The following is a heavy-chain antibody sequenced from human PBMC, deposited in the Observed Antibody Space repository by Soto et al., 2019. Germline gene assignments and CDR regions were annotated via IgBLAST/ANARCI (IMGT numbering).Heavy chain of an antibody. CDR2: ISKDGISA. CDR3: VEEGGAGTGH. D-gene: IGHD3-16*01. CDR1: GFDFSNYW. Sequence: VQLVESGGGLVQPGGSLGLSCATSGFDFSNYWMHWARQVPGKGLEWLSRISKDGISAGYADSVRGRFTISRDNGRNTIYLQMSRLRVEDTAVYYCVEEGGAGTGHWRQGILVTVSS. V-gene: IGHV3-74*01. J-gene: IGHJ4*02.